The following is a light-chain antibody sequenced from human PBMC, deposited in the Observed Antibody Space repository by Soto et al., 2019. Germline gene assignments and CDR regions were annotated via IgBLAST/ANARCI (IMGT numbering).Light chain of an antibody. CDR2: DAS. V-gene: IGKV3-11*01. CDR1: QSVRTN. CDR3: QQRSSWPLT. J-gene: IGKJ4*01. Sequence: EIVMTQSPATLSVSPGERVTLSCWASQSVRTNLAWYQQKPGQAPRLLIYDASNRATGIPARFSGTGSGTDFTLTISSLEPEDFAVYYCQQRSSWPLTFGGGTKVDIK.